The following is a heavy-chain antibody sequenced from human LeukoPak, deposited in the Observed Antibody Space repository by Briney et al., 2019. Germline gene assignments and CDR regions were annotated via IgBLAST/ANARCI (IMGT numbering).Heavy chain of an antibody. CDR2: INHSGST. J-gene: IGHJ4*02. CDR1: GNSISSDYY. CDR3: ARVRGSSWLKTCFDY. Sequence: PSETLSLTCTVSGNSISSDYYWSWIRQPPGKGLEWIGEINHSGSTNYNPSLKSRVTISVDTSKNQFSLKLSSVTAADTAVYYCARVRGSSWLKTCFDYWGQGTLVTVSS. D-gene: IGHD6-13*01. V-gene: IGHV4-34*01.